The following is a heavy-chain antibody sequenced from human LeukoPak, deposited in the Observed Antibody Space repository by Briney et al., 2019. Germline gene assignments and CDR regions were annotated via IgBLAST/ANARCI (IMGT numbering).Heavy chain of an antibody. D-gene: IGHD2-21*02. Sequence: ASVKVSCKASGYTFTSYSISWVRQAPGQGLEWMGWISAYNGNTNYAQKLQGRVTMTTDTSTSTAYMELRSLRSDDTAVYYCARGLAGVVVVTAPAYWGQGTLVTVSS. CDR3: ARGLAGVVVVTAPAY. CDR2: ISAYNGNT. J-gene: IGHJ4*02. V-gene: IGHV1-18*01. CDR1: GYTFTSYS.